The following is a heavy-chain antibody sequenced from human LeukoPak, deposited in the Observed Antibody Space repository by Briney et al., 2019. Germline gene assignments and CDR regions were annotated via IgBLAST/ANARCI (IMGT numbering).Heavy chain of an antibody. CDR3: ARGGASSRYFDS. D-gene: IGHD1-26*01. CDR1: SGSIGTDL. Sequence: SETLSLTCTVSSGSIGTDLWSWIRQPPGKGLEWIGFNSHSGDSNYNPSLKSRVTISVDSSKDQFSLKMTSVTAADTAVYYCARGGASSRYFDSWGQGTLVTVSS. V-gene: IGHV4-59*01. J-gene: IGHJ4*02. CDR2: NSHSGDS.